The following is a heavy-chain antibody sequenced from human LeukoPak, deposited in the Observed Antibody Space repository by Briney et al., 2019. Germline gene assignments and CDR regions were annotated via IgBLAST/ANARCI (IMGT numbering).Heavy chain of an antibody. J-gene: IGHJ4*02. CDR2: ISGSGGST. D-gene: IGHD6-13*01. Sequence: GGSLRLSCAASGFTFSSYAMSWVRQAPGKGLEWVSAISGSGGSTYYADSVKGRFTISRDNSKDTLYLQMNSLRAEDTAVYYCANGRYSSSWYYYWGQGTLVTVSS. V-gene: IGHV3-23*01. CDR3: ANGRYSSSWYYY. CDR1: GFTFSSYA.